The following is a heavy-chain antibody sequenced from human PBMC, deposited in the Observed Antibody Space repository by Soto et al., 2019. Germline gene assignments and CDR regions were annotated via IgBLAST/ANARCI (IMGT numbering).Heavy chain of an antibody. CDR1: GFTFSSYS. V-gene: IGHV3-30-3*01. CDR2: ISYDGTKK. Sequence: PGVSLRLSCVVSGFTFSSYSMHWVRQAPGKGLEWVAVISYDGTKKFYAACVKGRFSISRDISNNTLYLQMSSLSPEDQAVYYCARSIAVAALDYWGQGTLVTVYS. CDR3: ARSIAVAALDY. J-gene: IGHJ4*02. D-gene: IGHD6-19*01.